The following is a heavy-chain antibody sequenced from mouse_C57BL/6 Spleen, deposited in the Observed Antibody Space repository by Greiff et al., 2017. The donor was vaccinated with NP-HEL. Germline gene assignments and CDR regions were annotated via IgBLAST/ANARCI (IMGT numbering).Heavy chain of an antibody. Sequence: VQLQQSGAELVKPGASVKMSCKASGYTFTSYWITWVKQRPGQGLEWIGDIYPGSGSTNYNEKFKSKATLTVDTSSSTAYMQLSSLTSEDSAVYYCARDSYDGYRYYAMDYWGQGTSVTVSS. CDR3: ARDSYDGYRYYAMDY. CDR2: IYPGSGST. CDR1: GYTFTSYW. D-gene: IGHD2-3*01. J-gene: IGHJ4*01. V-gene: IGHV1-55*01.